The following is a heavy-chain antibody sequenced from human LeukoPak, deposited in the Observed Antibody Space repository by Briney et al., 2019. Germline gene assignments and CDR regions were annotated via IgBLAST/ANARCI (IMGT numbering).Heavy chain of an antibody. Sequence: GGSLRLSCAASGYPFSSFGMHWVRQAPGKGLEWVTFISYDGGNKYYADSVKGRFTISRDNSKSTLYLQMNSLTAEDTAVYYCSKDQGGIVQDWGQGTLVIVSS. J-gene: IGHJ1*01. D-gene: IGHD2-15*01. CDR1: GYPFSSFG. V-gene: IGHV3-30*18. CDR3: SKDQGGIVQD. CDR2: ISYDGGNK.